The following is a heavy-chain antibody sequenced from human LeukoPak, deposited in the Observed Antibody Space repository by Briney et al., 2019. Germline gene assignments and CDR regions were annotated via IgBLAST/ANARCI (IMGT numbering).Heavy chain of an antibody. CDR1: RFTFSSYW. CDR3: ARRGSYYGGLLIDY. D-gene: IGHD1-26*01. V-gene: IGHV3-7*01. Sequence: GGSLRLSCAASRFTFSSYWMSWVRQAPGKGLEWVANIKQDGSEKYYVDSVKGRFTISRDNAKNSLYLQMNSLRAEDTAVYYCARRGSYYGGLLIDYWGQGTLVTVSS. CDR2: IKQDGSEK. J-gene: IGHJ4*02.